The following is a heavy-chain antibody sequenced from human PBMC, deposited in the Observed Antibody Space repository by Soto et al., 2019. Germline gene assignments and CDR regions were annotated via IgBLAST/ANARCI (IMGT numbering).Heavy chain of an antibody. Sequence: QVQLLQSGAEMKKPGSSVKVSCXAXXXXXSTYTIIWVRQAPGQGLEWMGRIIPMLDITNTAQNFQGRVTITADKSTSTAYLELSALRSDDTAIYFCTLGSWSAETFDIWGRGTLVTVSS. V-gene: IGHV1-69*02. CDR1: XXXXSTYT. CDR3: TLGSWSAETFDI. J-gene: IGHJ3*02. CDR2: IIPMLDIT. D-gene: IGHD6-13*01.